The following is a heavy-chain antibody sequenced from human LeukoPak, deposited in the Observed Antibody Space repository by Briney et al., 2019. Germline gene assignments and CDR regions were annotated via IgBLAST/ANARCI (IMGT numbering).Heavy chain of an antibody. Sequence: PGGSLRLSCAASGFTFSSYAMSWVRQAPGKGLEWVSAISGSGGSTYYADSVKGRFTISRDNSKNTLYLQMNSLRAEDTAVYYCAKDNTPEWFGELLLDYWGQGTLVTVSS. CDR3: AKDNTPEWFGELLLDY. CDR2: ISGSGGST. J-gene: IGHJ4*02. D-gene: IGHD3-10*01. CDR1: GFTFSSYA. V-gene: IGHV3-23*01.